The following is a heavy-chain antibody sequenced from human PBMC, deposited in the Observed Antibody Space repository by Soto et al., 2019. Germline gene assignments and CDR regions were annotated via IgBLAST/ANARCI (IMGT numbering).Heavy chain of an antibody. CDR3: ARFPLWFGELDY. J-gene: IGHJ4*02. CDR2: LHHSGDT. Sequence: QLQLQESGSGLVRPSQTLSLTCTVSGASIGSGSYSWNWIRQPPGKGLEWIGYLHHSGDTYFNPSLRRRVSISVDRSNHQFSLKLISVTAAYTAVYYCARFPLWFGELDYWGQGALVTVSS. CDR1: GASIGSGSYS. D-gene: IGHD3-10*01. V-gene: IGHV4-30-2*01.